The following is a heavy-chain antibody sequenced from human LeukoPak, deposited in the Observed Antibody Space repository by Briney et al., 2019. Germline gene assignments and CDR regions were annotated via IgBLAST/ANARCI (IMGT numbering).Heavy chain of an antibody. Sequence: GASVKVSCKASGYTFTSYDIIWVRQATGQGLEWMGWMNPNSGNTGYAQKFQGRGTMTRNTSISTAYMELSSLRSEDTAVYYCARAQGAMDLDYWGQGTLVTVSS. J-gene: IGHJ4*02. CDR3: ARAQGAMDLDY. D-gene: IGHD5-18*01. CDR1: GYTFTSYD. V-gene: IGHV1-8*01. CDR2: MNPNSGNT.